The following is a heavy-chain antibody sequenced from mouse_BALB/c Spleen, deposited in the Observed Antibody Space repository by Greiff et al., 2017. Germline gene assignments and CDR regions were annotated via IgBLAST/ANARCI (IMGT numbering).Heavy chain of an antibody. CDR1: GYTFTSYT. D-gene: IGHD1-1*01. Sequence: QVQLQQSGAELARPGASVKMSCKASGYTFTSYTMHWVKQRPGQGLEWIGYINPSSGYTNYNQKFKDKATLTADKSSSTAYMQLSSLTSEDSAVYYCARSGYYGSSNYYAMDYWGQGTSVTVSS. V-gene: IGHV1-4*01. CDR2: INPSSGYT. CDR3: ARSGYYGSSNYYAMDY. J-gene: IGHJ4*01.